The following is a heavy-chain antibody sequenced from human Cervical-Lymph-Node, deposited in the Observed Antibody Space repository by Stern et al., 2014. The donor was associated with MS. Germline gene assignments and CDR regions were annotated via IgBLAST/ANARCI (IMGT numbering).Heavy chain of an antibody. CDR2: IYSTGST. V-gene: IGHV4-31*03. Sequence: VNLVQSGPGLVKPSKTLSLTCSVSGDSVGTGYYCTWIRHHPDRGLEWIGSIYSTGSTDSNPSLQSRLSMSIDTSENSFSLRLTSVTAADTAVYYCALAAAGRYDAFHVWGQGTLVTVSS. CDR1: GDSVGTGYY. CDR3: ALAAAGRYDAFHV. J-gene: IGHJ3*01. D-gene: IGHD6-13*01.